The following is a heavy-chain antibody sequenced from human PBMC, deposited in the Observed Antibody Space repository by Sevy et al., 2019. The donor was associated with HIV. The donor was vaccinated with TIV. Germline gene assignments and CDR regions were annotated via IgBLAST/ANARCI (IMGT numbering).Heavy chain of an antibody. CDR2: IIPIFGTA. J-gene: IGHJ5*02. D-gene: IGHD3-16*02. V-gene: IGHV1-69*13. CDR3: ARVGELSSKNWFDP. CDR1: GGTFSSYA. Sequence: ASVKVSCKASGGTFSSYAISWVRQAPGQGLEWMGGIIPIFGTANYAQKFQGRVTITADESTSTAYMERSSLRSEDTAVYYCARVGELSSKNWFDPWGQGTLVTVSS.